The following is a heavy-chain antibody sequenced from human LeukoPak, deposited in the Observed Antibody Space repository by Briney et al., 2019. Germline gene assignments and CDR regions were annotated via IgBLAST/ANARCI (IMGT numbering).Heavy chain of an antibody. CDR3: RGYCSSTSCQQGLYYYYMDV. J-gene: IGHJ6*03. V-gene: IGHV3-15*01. Sequence: GGSLRLSCAASGFTFSNAWMSWVRQAPGKGLEWVGRIKSKTDGGTTDYAAPVKGRFTISRDDSKNTLYLQMNSLKTEDTAVYYCRGYCSSTSCQQGLYYYYMDVWGKGTTVTVSS. CDR1: GFTFSNAW. D-gene: IGHD2-2*01. CDR2: IKSKTDGGTT.